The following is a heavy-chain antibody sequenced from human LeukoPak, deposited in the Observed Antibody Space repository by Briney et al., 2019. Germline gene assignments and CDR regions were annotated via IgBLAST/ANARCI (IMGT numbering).Heavy chain of an antibody. D-gene: IGHD1-26*01. V-gene: IGHV4-39*01. CDR2: IYYSGST. CDR1: GGSISSSSYY. Sequence: NPSETLSLTCTVSGGSISSSSYYWGWIRQPPGKGLEWIGSIYYSGSTYYNPSLKSRVTISVDTSKNQFSLKLSSVTAADTAVYYCARRSESGSFDYWGQGTLVTVSS. CDR3: ARRSESGSFDY. J-gene: IGHJ4*02.